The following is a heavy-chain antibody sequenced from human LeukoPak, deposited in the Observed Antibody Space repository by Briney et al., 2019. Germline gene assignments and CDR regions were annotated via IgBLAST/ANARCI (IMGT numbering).Heavy chain of an antibody. CDR1: DYSISSDYY. CDR2: IYHSGRT. V-gene: IGHV4-38-2*01. CDR3: ARTAGWPQYYFDY. Sequence: SETLSLTCAVSDYSISSDYYWDWTRQPPGKGLEWIGSIYHSGRTYYNPSLKSRVTISVDTSKNQFSLKLSSVTAADTAVYYCARTAGWPQYYFDYWGQGTLVTVSS. D-gene: IGHD2-15*01. J-gene: IGHJ4*02.